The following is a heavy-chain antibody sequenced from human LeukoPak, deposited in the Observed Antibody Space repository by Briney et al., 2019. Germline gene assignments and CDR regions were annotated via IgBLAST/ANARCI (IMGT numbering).Heavy chain of an antibody. CDR1: GFTFRSYW. Sequence: GGSLRLSCAASGFTFRSYWMSWVRQAPGKGLERVANIKQDGSEKYYVDSVKGRFAISRDNAKNSLYLQMNSLRAEDTAVYYCAREDESWNAFDIWGQGTMVTVSS. J-gene: IGHJ3*02. V-gene: IGHV3-7*01. CDR2: IKQDGSEK. D-gene: IGHD5-12*01. CDR3: AREDESWNAFDI.